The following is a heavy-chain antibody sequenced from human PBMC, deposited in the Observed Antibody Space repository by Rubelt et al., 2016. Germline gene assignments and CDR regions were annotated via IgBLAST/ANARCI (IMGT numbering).Heavy chain of an antibody. Sequence: QVTLKESGPTLLKPTQTLTLTCTFSGFSLTTYGVAVGWIRQPPGRALEWLALIYWDDDKRYSPSLKTRLTITKDTSKNQVVLTLTDVEPVDRGTDCCGQDGVGESWGEGSLVTVS. CDR3: GQDGVGES. D-gene: IGHD4-17*01. V-gene: IGHV2-5*02. CDR1: GFSLTTYGVA. CDR2: IYWDDDK. J-gene: IGHJ5*01.